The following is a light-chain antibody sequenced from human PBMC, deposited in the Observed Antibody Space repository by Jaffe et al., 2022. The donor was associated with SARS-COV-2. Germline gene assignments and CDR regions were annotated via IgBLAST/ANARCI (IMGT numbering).Light chain of an antibody. CDR2: GAS. CDR3: QQFGTSPWT. V-gene: IGKV3-20*01. J-gene: IGKJ1*01. CDR1: QSIKNNY. Sequence: EILLTQSPGTLSLSPGARATLSCRASQSIKNNYLAWYQQRPGQAPRLLIYGASSRATGIPDRFSGSGSGTDFTLTISRLEPEDFAVYWCQQFGTSPWTFGQGTKVEIK.